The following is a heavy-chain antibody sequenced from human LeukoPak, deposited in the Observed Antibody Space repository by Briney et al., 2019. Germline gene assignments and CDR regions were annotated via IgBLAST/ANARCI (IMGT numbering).Heavy chain of an antibody. CDR3: NWDGYNSRGDY. D-gene: IGHD5-24*01. V-gene: IGHV7-4-1*02. Sequence: ASVRVSCKASGYTFSSYAMNWVRQAPGQGLEWMGWINTKTGNPTYAQGFTGRFVFSLDTSVSTAYLQISSLKAEDTAVYYCNWDGYNSRGDYWGQGTLVTVSS. CDR1: GYTFSSYA. J-gene: IGHJ4*02. CDR2: INTKTGNP.